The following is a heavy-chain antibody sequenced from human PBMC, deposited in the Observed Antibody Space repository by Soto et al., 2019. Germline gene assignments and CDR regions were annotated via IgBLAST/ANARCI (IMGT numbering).Heavy chain of an antibody. CDR3: ARPLTGTTPLYYYYGMDV. V-gene: IGHV5-10-1*01. D-gene: IGHD1-7*01. CDR2: IDPSDSYT. Sequence: PXESLNICCNGSGYIVTSYCISWVRQMPGKGLEWMGRIDPSDSYTNYSPSFQGHVTISADKSISTAYLQWSSLKASDTAMYYCARPLTGTTPLYYYYGMDVWGQGTTVTVSS. CDR1: GYIVTSYC. J-gene: IGHJ6*02.